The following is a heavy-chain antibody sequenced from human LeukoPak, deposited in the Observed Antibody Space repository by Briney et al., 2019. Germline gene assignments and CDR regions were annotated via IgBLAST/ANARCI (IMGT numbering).Heavy chain of an antibody. CDR2: ISFDGRNK. CDR3: ARGQTGYTSSPWFDP. Sequence: GGSLRLSCAASGFNFSNYALHWVRQAPGKGLEWVTVISFDGRNKYYADSVKGRFTLSRDNSKNTVYLQIDSLRHEDTALYYCARGQTGYTSSPWFDPWGQGTLVTVSS. CDR1: GFNFSNYA. J-gene: IGHJ5*02. D-gene: IGHD6-13*01. V-gene: IGHV3-30*04.